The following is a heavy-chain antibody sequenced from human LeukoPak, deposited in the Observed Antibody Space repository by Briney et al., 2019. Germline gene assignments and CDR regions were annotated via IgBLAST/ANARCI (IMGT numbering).Heavy chain of an antibody. CDR2: IYTSGST. CDR3: ARGNDYPSYFDF. CDR1: GGSISSYY. Sequence: MSSETLSLTCTVSGGSISSYYWSWIRQPAGKGLEWIGRIYTSGSTNYNPSLKSRVTMSVDTSKNQFSLKVSSVTAADTAVYYCARGNDYPSYFDFWGQGTLVTVSS. D-gene: IGHD4-17*01. V-gene: IGHV4-4*07. J-gene: IGHJ4*02.